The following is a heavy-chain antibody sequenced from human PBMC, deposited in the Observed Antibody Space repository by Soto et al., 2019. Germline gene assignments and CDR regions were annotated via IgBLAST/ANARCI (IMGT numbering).Heavy chain of an antibody. J-gene: IGHJ4*02. D-gene: IGHD3-22*01. Sequence: GXSVKVSCKASGYPFSGYYMRWVRQAPGQGLEWMGWINPNSGGTNYAQKFQGRVTMTRDTSISTAYMELSRLRSDDTAVYYCARAGIYDSSGYYSYYFDSWGQGTLVTVSS. CDR1: GYPFSGYY. V-gene: IGHV1-2*02. CDR3: ARAGIYDSSGYYSYYFDS. CDR2: INPNSGGT.